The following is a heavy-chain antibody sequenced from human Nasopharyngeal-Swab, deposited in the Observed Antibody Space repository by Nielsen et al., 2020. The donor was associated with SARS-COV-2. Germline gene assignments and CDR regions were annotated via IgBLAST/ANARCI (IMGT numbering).Heavy chain of an antibody. V-gene: IGHV3-21*01. CDR2: ISGSSSYI. J-gene: IGHJ4*02. CDR3: ARPPGYCSGGSCYS. CDR1: GFTFSSYS. Sequence: GESLKISCAASGFTFSSYSMNWVRQAPGKGLEWVSSISGSSSYIYYADSVKGRFTISRDSAKNSLYLQMNSLRAEDTAVYYCARPPGYCSGGSCYSWGQGTLVTVSS. D-gene: IGHD2-15*01.